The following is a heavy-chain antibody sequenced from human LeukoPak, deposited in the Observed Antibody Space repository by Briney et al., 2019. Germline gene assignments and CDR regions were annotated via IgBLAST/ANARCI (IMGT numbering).Heavy chain of an antibody. J-gene: IGHJ4*02. V-gene: IGHV3-74*01. CDR1: GFTFSSYW. CDR2: INSDGSST. Sequence: GGSLRLSCAASGFTFSSYWMHWVRQAPGKGLVWVSRINSDGSSTSYAGSVKGQFTISRDNAKNTLYLQMNSLRAEDTAVYYCARGRIVGATMVHYWGQGTLVTVSS. D-gene: IGHD1-26*01. CDR3: ARGRIVGATMVHY.